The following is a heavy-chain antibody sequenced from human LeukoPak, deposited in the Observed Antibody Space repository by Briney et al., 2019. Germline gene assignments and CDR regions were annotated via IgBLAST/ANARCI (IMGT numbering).Heavy chain of an antibody. CDR1: GGSIGTYY. CDR2: INVTGST. V-gene: IGHV4-59*08. CDR3: ARHIGGGIEDMDV. J-gene: IGHJ6*03. D-gene: IGHD3-16*02. Sequence: PSETLSLTCTVSGGSIGTYYWSWIRQSPGKGLEWIGEINVTGSTSYNPSLKSRVTISVDTSRNHFSLKLSSVTAADTAVYYCARHIGGGIEDMDVWGKGTKVTVSS.